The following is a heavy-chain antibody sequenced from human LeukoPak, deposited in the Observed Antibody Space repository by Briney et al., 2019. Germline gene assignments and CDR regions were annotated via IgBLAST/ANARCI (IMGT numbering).Heavy chain of an antibody. D-gene: IGHD3-3*01. CDR2: IYYSGST. J-gene: IGHJ4*02. Sequence: PSETLSLTCTVSGGSVSSGTYYWSWIRQSPGKGLEWIGFIYYSGSTNYNPSLKSRVTISVDTSKNQFSLKLSSVTAADTAMYYCQSRFLEWLLEYWGQGTLVTVSS. V-gene: IGHV4-61*01. CDR1: GGSVSSGTYY. CDR3: QSRFLEWLLEY.